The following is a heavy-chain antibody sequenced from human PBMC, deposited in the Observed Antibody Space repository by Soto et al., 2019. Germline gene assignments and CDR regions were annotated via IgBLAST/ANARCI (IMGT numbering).Heavy chain of an antibody. V-gene: IGHV3-21*06. J-gene: IGHJ4*02. Sequence: GGSLRLSCAASGSTFTRYSMNWVRQAPGKGLEWVSSISSTTNYIYYGDSMKGRFTISRDNAKNSLYLEMNSLRAEDTAVYYCARESEDLTSNFDYWGQGTLVTVSS. CDR1: GSTFTRYS. CDR3: ARESEDLTSNFDY. CDR2: ISSTTNYI.